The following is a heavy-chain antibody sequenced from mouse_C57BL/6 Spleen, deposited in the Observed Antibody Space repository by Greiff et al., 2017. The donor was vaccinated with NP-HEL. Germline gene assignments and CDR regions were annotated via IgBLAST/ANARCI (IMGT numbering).Heavy chain of an antibody. CDR2: IDPSDSYT. CDR1: GYTFTSYW. V-gene: IGHV1-69*01. CDR3: ARTVVHYFDY. J-gene: IGHJ2*01. D-gene: IGHD1-1*01. Sequence: QVQLQQPGAELVMPGASVKLSCKASGYTFTSYWMHWVKQRPGQGLEWIGEIDPSDSYTNYNQKFKGKSTLTVDKSSSTAYMQLSSLTSEDSAVYYGARTVVHYFDYWGQGTTLTVSS.